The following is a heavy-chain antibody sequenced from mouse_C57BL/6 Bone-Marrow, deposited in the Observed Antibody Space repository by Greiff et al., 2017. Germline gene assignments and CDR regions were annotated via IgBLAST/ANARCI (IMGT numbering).Heavy chain of an antibody. J-gene: IGHJ2*01. CDR3: ARRGDFDY. CDR1: GYTFTSYW. CDR2: IDPSDSET. Sequence: QVQLQQPGAELVRPGSSVKLSCKASGYTFTSYWMHWVKQRPIQGLEWIGNIDPSDSETHYNQKFKDKATLTVDKTSSTAYMQLSSLTSEGSAVYYCARRGDFDYWGQGTTLTVSS. V-gene: IGHV1-52*01.